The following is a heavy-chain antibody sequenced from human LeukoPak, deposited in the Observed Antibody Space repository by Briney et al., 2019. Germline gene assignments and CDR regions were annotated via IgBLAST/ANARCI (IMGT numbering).Heavy chain of an antibody. D-gene: IGHD3-3*01. CDR2: IRYDGSNK. Sequence: GGSLRLSCAASGFTFSSYGMHWVRPAPGKGLEWVAFIRYDGSNKYYADSVKGRFTISRDNSKNTLHLQMNSLRAEDTAVYYCAKDPLYYDFWSGYSSHFDYWGQGTLVTVSS. CDR3: AKDPLYYDFWSGYSSHFDY. CDR1: GFTFSSYG. J-gene: IGHJ4*02. V-gene: IGHV3-30*02.